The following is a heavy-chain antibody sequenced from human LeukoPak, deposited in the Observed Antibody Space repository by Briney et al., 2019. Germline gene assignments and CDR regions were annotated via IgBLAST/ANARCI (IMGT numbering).Heavy chain of an antibody. D-gene: IGHD6-19*01. V-gene: IGHV4-30-4*07. Sequence: SETLSLTCAVSGGSISSGGYSWSWIRQPPGKGLEWIGYIYYSGSTYYNPSLKSRVTISVDTSKNQFSLKLSSVTAADTAVYYCARDRGWTDWGQGTLVTVSS. CDR1: GGSISSGGYS. J-gene: IGHJ4*02. CDR3: ARDRGWTD. CDR2: IYYSGST.